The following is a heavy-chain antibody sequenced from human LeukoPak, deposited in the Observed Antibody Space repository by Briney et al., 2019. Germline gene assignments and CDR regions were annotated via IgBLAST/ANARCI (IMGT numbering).Heavy chain of an antibody. J-gene: IGHJ4*02. Sequence: GGSLRLSCAASGFTFSSYGMHWVRQAPGKGLEWVAFIRYDGSDKYYADSVKGRFTISRDNSKNTLYLQMNSLRAEDTAVYYCAKGPGFYFDYWGQETLVTVSS. CDR2: IRYDGSDK. CDR1: GFTFSSYG. V-gene: IGHV3-30*02. CDR3: AKGPGFYFDY.